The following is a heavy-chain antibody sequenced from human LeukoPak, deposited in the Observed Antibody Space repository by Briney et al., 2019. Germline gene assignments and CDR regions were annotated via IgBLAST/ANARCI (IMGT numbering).Heavy chain of an antibody. CDR2: INPDGSST. Sequence: GGSLRLPCAASGFTASSHWMHWVRQAPGKGLVWVSRINPDGSSTYYADSVRGRFTISRDNAKNTLYLQMNSLTAEDTAVYYCARAISGHYGMFDYWGQGTLVTVSS. J-gene: IGHJ4*02. V-gene: IGHV3-74*01. CDR3: ARAISGHYGMFDY. CDR1: GFTASSHW. D-gene: IGHD3-10*01.